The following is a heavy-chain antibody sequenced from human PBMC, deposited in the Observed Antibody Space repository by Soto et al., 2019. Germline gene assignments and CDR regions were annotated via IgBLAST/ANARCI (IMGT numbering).Heavy chain of an antibody. J-gene: IGHJ3*02. CDR3: ARHACVEWGCMVRRVIKAFDI. CDR1: GGSISSYY. CDR2: IYYSGST. Sequence: SETLSLTCTVSGGSISSYYWSWIRQPPGKGLEWIGYIYYSGSTNYNPSLKSRVTISVDTSKNQFSLKLSSVTAAVTAVYYCARHACVEWGCMVRRVIKAFDIWGEGTMITV. V-gene: IGHV4-59*08. D-gene: IGHD3-10*01.